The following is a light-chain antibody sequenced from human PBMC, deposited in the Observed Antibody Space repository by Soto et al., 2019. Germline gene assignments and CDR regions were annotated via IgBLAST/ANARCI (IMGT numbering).Light chain of an antibody. V-gene: IGKV3-20*01. Sequence: EIALTQSPATLSVSPGERATLSCRASQSISRYLAWYQQKPGQAPRLLIYAASTRATGLPARFSGSGSGTDFTLTISRLEPEDFAVYYCQQYGSSPITFGQGTRLEIK. CDR1: QSISRY. CDR2: AAS. CDR3: QQYGSSPIT. J-gene: IGKJ5*01.